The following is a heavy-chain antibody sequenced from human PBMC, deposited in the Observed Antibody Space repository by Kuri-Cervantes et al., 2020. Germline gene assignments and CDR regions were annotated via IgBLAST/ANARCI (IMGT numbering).Heavy chain of an antibody. V-gene: IGHV4-4*07. Sequence: GSLRLSCTVSGGSISSYYWSWIRQPAGKGLEWIGRIYTSGSTNYNPSLKSRVTISVDTSKNQFSLKLSSVTAADTAVYYCARDLGAYHHYFDYWGQGTLVTVSS. J-gene: IGHJ4*02. D-gene: IGHD1-26*01. CDR1: GGSISSYY. CDR2: IYTSGST. CDR3: ARDLGAYHHYFDY.